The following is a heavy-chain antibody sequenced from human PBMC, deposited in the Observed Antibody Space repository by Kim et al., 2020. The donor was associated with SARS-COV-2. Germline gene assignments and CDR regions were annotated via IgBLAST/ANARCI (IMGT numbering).Heavy chain of an antibody. Sequence: ASVKVSCKVSGYTLTELSMHWVRQAPGKGLEWMGGFDPEDGETIYAQKFQGRVTMTEDTSTDTAYMELSSLRSEDTAVYYCATGVAVAGTPRYYYYYYCMDVWGQGTTVTVSS. D-gene: IGHD6-19*01. CDR2: FDPEDGET. J-gene: IGHJ6*02. CDR1: GYTLTELS. CDR3: ATGVAVAGTPRYYYYYYCMDV. V-gene: IGHV1-24*01.